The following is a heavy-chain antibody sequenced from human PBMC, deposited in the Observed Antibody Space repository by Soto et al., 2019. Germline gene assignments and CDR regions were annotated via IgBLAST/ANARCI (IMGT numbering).Heavy chain of an antibody. CDR2: SSGSGATT. V-gene: IGHV3-23*01. Sequence: PGGSLRLSCAASGFTFSNYAMSWVRRAPGKGLEGVSGSSGSGATTYYADSVKGRFTISRDNSKTTLSLQMNSLRAEDTAVYYCAKDQGKAGSPRWFDPWGQGTLVTVSS. D-gene: IGHD6-6*01. CDR3: AKDQGKAGSPRWFDP. CDR1: GFTFSNYA. J-gene: IGHJ5*02.